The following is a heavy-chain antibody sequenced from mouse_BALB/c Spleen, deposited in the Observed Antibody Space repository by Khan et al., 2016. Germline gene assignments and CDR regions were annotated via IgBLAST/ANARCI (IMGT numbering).Heavy chain of an antibody. V-gene: IGHV1-87*01. Sequence: QVQLQQSGAELARPGASVKLSCKASGYTFTSYWMQWVKQRPGQGLQWIGNIYPGDGDTRYTQKFKGKATLTADKSSSTAYMQLSSLASEDSAFYYCARGGYSNYVFAYWGQGTLVTVSA. CDR1: GYTFTSYW. J-gene: IGHJ3*01. CDR2: IYPGDGDT. D-gene: IGHD2-5*01. CDR3: ARGGYSNYVFAY.